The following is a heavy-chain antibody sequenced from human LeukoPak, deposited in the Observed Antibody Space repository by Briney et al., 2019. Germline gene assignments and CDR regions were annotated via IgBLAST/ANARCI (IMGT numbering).Heavy chain of an antibody. Sequence: PSQTLSLTCTVLSGSISSGGYYWSWIRQHPGKGLEWIGYIYYSGSTYYNPSLKSRVTISVDTSQNQFSLGLSSVTAADTAVYYCATGGPIVAGFFQHWGQGTLVTVSS. V-gene: IGHV4-31*03. CDR2: IYYSGST. J-gene: IGHJ1*01. CDR1: SGSISSGGYY. D-gene: IGHD2-15*01. CDR3: ATGGPIVAGFFQH.